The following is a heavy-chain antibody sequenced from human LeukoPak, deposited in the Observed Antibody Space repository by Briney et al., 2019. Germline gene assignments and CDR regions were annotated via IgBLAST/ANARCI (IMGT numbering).Heavy chain of an antibody. CDR3: ARDGDVYSSGWYGKDGMDV. D-gene: IGHD6-19*01. CDR1: GFTFSSYW. CDR2: IKQDGSEK. J-gene: IGHJ6*02. Sequence: GGSLRLSCAASGFTFSSYWMSWVRQAPGKGLEWVANIKQDGSEKYYVGSVKGRFTISRDNAKNSLYLQMNSLRAEDTAVYYCARDGDVYSSGWYGKDGMDVWGQGTTVTVSS. V-gene: IGHV3-7*01.